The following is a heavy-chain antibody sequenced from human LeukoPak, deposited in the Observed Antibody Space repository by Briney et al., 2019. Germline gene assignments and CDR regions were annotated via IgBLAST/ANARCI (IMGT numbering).Heavy chain of an antibody. V-gene: IGHV4-59*01. Sequence: GSLRLSCAASGFTFSDYYMSWIRQPPGKGLEWIGYMYYIGSTNYNPSLKSRVTMSVDTSKNQFSLRLSSVTAADTAIYYCARDLGTGSYYPFDNWGQGTLVTVFS. J-gene: IGHJ4*02. CDR3: ARDLGTGSYYPFDN. CDR1: GFTFSDYY. CDR2: MYYIGST. D-gene: IGHD1-26*01.